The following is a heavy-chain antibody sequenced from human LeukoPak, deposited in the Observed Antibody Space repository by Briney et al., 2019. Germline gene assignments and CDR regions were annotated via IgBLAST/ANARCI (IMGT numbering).Heavy chain of an antibody. J-gene: IGHJ4*02. CDR3: AKDAAGPEY. V-gene: IGHV3-30*18. CDR1: GFTFSNYG. D-gene: IGHD6-13*01. CDR2: ISNDGSNK. Sequence: PGGSLRLSCAASGFTFSNYGMHWVRQSPGTGLEWLAGISNDGSNKYYADSGKGRFTISRDNSKNTLYLQLNSLRAEDTAVYYCAKDAAGPEYWGQGTLVTVSS.